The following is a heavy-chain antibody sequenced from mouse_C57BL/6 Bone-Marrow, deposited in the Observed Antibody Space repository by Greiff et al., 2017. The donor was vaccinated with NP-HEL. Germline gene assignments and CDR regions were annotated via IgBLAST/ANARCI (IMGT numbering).Heavy chain of an antibody. V-gene: IGHV1-42*01. Sequence: EVQLQQSGPELVKPGASVKISCKASGYSFTGYYMNWVKQSPEKSLEWIGEINPSTGGTTYNQKFKAKATLTVDKSSSTAYMQLKSLTSEDSAVYYCARGATNAMDYWGQGTSVTVSS. CDR3: ARGATNAMDY. CDR2: INPSTGGT. D-gene: IGHD1-1*01. J-gene: IGHJ4*01. CDR1: GYSFTGYY.